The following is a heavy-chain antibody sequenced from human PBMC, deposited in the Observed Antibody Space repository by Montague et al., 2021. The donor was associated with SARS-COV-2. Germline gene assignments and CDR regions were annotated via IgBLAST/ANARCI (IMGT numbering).Heavy chain of an antibody. V-gene: IGHV3-21*01. CDR1: GFTFSSYA. D-gene: IGHD1-26*01. CDR3: ARDRYSNASPDY. CDR2: ISSGSSFI. Sequence: SLSLSFSASGFTFSSYAMHWVRQAPGKGLEWVSSISSGSSFILYADSVKGRFTISRDNAGNSLYLQMDSLRPEDTAVYFCARDRYSNASPDYWGQGTLVTVSS. J-gene: IGHJ4*02.